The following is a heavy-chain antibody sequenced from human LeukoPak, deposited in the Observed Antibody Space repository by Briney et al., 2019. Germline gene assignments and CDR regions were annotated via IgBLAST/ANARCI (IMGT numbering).Heavy chain of an antibody. CDR1: GYTFTSYY. V-gene: IGHV1-46*01. CDR3: ARDKTSPSIAARPAYASDI. D-gene: IGHD6-6*01. J-gene: IGHJ3*02. Sequence: GASVKVSCKASGYTFTSYYMHWVRQAPGQGLEWMGIINPSGGSTTYAQKFQGRVTMTRDTYTSTVYMELSSLRSEDTAVYYCARDKTSPSIAARPAYASDIWGQGTMVTVSS. CDR2: INPSGGST.